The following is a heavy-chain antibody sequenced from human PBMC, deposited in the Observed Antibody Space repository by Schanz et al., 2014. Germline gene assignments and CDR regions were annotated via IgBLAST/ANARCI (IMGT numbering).Heavy chain of an antibody. CDR1: TFTFSSDW. Sequence: EVQLAESGGGLVQPGGSLRLSCAASTFTFSSDWMSWVRQAPGKGLEWISYIGSSSSRIDHADSVKGRFTISRDNAKNSLYLQMNSLRAEDTAVYYCARSRSGFYFDYWGQGTLDTVSS. V-gene: IGHV3-48*01. D-gene: IGHD1-26*01. CDR2: IGSSSSRI. J-gene: IGHJ4*02. CDR3: ARSRSGFYFDY.